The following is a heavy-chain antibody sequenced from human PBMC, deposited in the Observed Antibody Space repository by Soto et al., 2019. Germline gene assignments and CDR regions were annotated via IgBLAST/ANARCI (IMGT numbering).Heavy chain of an antibody. J-gene: IGHJ5*02. CDR3: LRGYQPRTNRAGFDP. V-gene: IGHV1-69*01. D-gene: IGHD3-16*02. CDR1: GGTFSSYA. Sequence: QVQLVQSGAEVKKPGSSVKVSCKASGGTFSSYAISWVRQAPGQGLEWMGGIIPIFGTANYAQKFQGRVTITAAESTSTAYMELSSLRSEDTAVYYCLRGYQPRTNRAGFDPWGQGTLVTVSS. CDR2: IIPIFGTA.